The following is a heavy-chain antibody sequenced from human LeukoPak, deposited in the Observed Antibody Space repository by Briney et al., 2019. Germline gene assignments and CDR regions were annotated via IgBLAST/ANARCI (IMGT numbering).Heavy chain of an antibody. D-gene: IGHD2-2*02. V-gene: IGHV3-30*02. CDR2: IQYDGSYK. CDR3: AKTSDQLLYSKFDF. CDR1: GFTFSFYG. J-gene: IGHJ4*02. Sequence: GESLRLSCATSGFTFSFYGMHWVRQAPGKGLDWVAFIQYDGSYKFYADSVQGRFSISRDNSKNTLFLQMNSLRAEDTAVYYCAKTSDQLLYSKFDFWGQGTLVTVSS.